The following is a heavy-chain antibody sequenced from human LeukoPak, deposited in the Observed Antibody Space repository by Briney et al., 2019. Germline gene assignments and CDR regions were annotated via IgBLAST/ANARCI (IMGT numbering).Heavy chain of an antibody. V-gene: IGHV3-23*01. Sequence: GGSLRLSCAASGFSFSNYAVNWVRQAPGRGLDGSSFFLASSGATFYADSVKGRFTISRDKSKNTLYLQMKSLRAEDTAVYYCAKGGYDYVEIGYFDYWGQGALVTVSS. CDR1: GFSFSNYA. CDR3: AKGGYDYVEIGYFDY. CDR2: FLASSGAT. J-gene: IGHJ4*03. D-gene: IGHD5-12*01.